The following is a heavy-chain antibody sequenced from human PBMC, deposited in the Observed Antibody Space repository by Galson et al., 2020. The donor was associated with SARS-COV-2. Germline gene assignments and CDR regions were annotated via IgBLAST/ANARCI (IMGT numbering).Heavy chain of an antibody. Sequence: GESLKISCAASGFNFRSHLMHWVRQAPGKGLEWVSFISYDGSNKYYADSVKGRFTISRDNSKNTLFLHLNSLRAEDAAVYFCAREEDDAFDIWGQGTMVIVSS. CDR2: ISYDGSNK. J-gene: IGHJ3*02. V-gene: IGHV3-30-3*01. CDR1: GFNFRSHL. CDR3: AREEDDAFDI.